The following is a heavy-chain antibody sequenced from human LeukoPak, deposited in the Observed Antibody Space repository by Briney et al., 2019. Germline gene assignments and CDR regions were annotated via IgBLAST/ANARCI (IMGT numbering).Heavy chain of an antibody. CDR2: INESGST. CDR1: GGSFGGYY. V-gene: IGHV4-34*01. CDR3: ARASAYSISSGVNL. D-gene: IGHD6-6*01. Sequence: SETLSLTCAVDGGSFGGYYWNLIRQPPGMGLEWIGEINESGSTNYNPSLKSRVTISVDTPKRQFSLKLSSVTAADTAVYYCARASAYSISSGVNLWGQGTLVTVSS. J-gene: IGHJ5*02.